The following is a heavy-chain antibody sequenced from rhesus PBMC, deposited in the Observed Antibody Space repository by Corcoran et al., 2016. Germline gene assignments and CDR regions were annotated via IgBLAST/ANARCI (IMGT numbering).Heavy chain of an antibody. D-gene: IGHD4-23*01. Sequence: EVQLVQSGAEVKKPGASVKISCKASGYTFTDYYLHWVRQAPGKGLEWMGRVEPEDGGADYAQKFQDRVTITADTSTDTAYMELSSLRSEDTAMYYCATEANTVTTVGRYYGLDSWGQGVVVTVSS. V-gene: IGHV1-111*02. CDR2: VEPEDGGA. J-gene: IGHJ6*01. CDR3: ATEANTVTTVGRYYGLDS. CDR1: GYTFTDYY.